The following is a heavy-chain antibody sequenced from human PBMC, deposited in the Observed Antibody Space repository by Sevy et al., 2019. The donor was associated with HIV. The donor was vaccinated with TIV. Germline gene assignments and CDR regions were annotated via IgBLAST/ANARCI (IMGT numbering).Heavy chain of an antibody. CDR2: IYYSGST. Sequence: SETLSLTCTVSGGSISSYYWSWIRQPPGKGLEWIGYIYYSGSTNYNPSLKSRVTISVATSKNQFSLKLSSVTAADTAVYYCASHYDILTGYIYWGQGTLVTVSS. D-gene: IGHD3-9*01. V-gene: IGHV4-59*12. J-gene: IGHJ4*02. CDR1: GGSISSYY. CDR3: ASHYDILTGYIY.